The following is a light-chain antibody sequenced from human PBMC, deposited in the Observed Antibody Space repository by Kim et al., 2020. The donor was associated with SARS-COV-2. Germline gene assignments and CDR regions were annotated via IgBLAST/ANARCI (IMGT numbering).Light chain of an antibody. Sequence: TINCQSSHSVLYSSTNNNYVAWYQQQPGQPPKLLIYWASTRESGVPDRFSGSGSGTDFTLTISSLQAEDVAVYYCHQYYSIPPYTFGGGTKVDIK. V-gene: IGKV4-1*01. CDR2: WAS. J-gene: IGKJ4*01. CDR3: HQYYSIPPYT. CDR1: HSVLYSSTNNNY.